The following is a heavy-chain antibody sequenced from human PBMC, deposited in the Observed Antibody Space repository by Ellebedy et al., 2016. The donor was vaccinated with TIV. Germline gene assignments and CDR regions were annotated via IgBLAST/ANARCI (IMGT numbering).Heavy chain of an antibody. J-gene: IGHJ6*02. CDR3: ARADIVVVTGALPYHHFYGMDV. Sequence: GESLKISXSASGFTFTTYWLSWVRQAPGKGLEWVANIKQDGSEKYYVDSVKGRFTISRDNARNSLYLQMNSLRAEDTAVYYCARADIVVVTGALPYHHFYGMDVWGQGTTVTVSS. D-gene: IGHD2-2*01. CDR1: GFTFTTYW. CDR2: IKQDGSEK. V-gene: IGHV3-7*03.